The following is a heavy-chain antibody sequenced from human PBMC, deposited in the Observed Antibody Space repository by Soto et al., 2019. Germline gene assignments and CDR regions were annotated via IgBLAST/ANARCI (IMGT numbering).Heavy chain of an antibody. CDR1: GFTFSSYA. J-gene: IGHJ4*02. CDR3: AREAVAGLYYFDY. D-gene: IGHD6-19*01. Sequence: LRLSCAASGFTFSSYAMHWVRQAPGKGLEWVAVISYDGSNKYYADSVKGRFTISRDNSKNTLYLQMNSLRAEDTAVYYCAREAVAGLYYFDYWGQGTLVTVSS. CDR2: ISYDGSNK. V-gene: IGHV3-30-3*01.